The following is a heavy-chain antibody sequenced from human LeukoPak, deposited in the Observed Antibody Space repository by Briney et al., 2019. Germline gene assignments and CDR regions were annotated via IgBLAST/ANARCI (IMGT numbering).Heavy chain of an antibody. V-gene: IGHV1-46*01. J-gene: IGHJ3*02. CDR2: INPSGGST. CDR3: ARDLRGYCSGGSCYPGGYAFDI. D-gene: IGHD2-15*01. Sequence: ASVKVSCKASGGTFTSYYMHWVRQAPGQGLEWMGLINPSGGSTSYAQKFQGRVTMTRDMSTSTVYMELSSLRSEDTAVYYCARDLRGYCSGGSCYPGGYAFDIWGQGTMVTVSS. CDR1: GGTFTSYY.